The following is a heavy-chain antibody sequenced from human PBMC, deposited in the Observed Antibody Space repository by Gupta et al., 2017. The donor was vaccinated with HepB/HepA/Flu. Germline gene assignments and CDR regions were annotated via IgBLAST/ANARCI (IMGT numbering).Heavy chain of an antibody. CDR3: ARILGYYDLWSGSGNWFDP. J-gene: IGHJ5*02. D-gene: IGHD3-3*01. V-gene: IGHV2-26*01. CDR2: IFSNDEK. CDR1: GFSLSNARMG. Sequence: ESGPVLVKPTETLTLTCTVSGFSLSNARMGVSWIRQPPGKALEWLAHIFSNDEKSYSTSLKSRLTISKDTSKSQVVLTMTNMDPVDTATYYCARILGYYDLWSGSGNWFDPWGQGTLVTGSS.